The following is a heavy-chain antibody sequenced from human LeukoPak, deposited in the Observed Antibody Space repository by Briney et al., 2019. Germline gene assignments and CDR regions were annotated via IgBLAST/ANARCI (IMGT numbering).Heavy chain of an antibody. Sequence: SQTLSLTCTVSGGSISSGDYYWSWIRQPPGRGLEWIGCIFYSGRTSYNPSLMSRVTMSVDTSKNQFSLKLSSVTAADTALYYCARAPVGFCSGGTCKRYFDYWGQGTLVTVFS. V-gene: IGHV4-30-4*01. D-gene: IGHD2-15*01. CDR3: ARAPVGFCSGGTCKRYFDY. CDR1: GGSISSGDYY. J-gene: IGHJ4*02. CDR2: IFYSGRT.